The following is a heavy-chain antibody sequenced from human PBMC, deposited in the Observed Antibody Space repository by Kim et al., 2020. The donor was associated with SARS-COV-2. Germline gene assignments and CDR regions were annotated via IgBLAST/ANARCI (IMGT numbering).Heavy chain of an antibody. D-gene: IGHD3-10*01. CDR1: GASMSSGDYY. Sequence: SETLSLTCTVSGASMSSGDYYWSWIRQPPGKGLEWIGRISNSGTTYYNPFLESRVIISLDMSKNQFSLKLSSETAADTAVSYCARVAGDSGPYPYYFD. CDR2: ISNSGTT. CDR3: ARVAGDSGPYPYYFD. V-gene: IGHV4-30-4*01. J-gene: IGHJ4*01.